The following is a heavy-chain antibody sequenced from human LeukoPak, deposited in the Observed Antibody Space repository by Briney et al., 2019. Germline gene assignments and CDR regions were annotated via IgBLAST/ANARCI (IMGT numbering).Heavy chain of an antibody. CDR3: AKELDSSGYFDY. Sequence: GGSLRLSCAASGFTFSYYAMSWVRQAPGKGLEGVSAISGSGGSTYYAHSVKGRFTISRDNSKNTLYLQMNSLRADDTAVYYCAKELDSSGYFDYWGQGTLVTVSS. J-gene: IGHJ4*02. V-gene: IGHV3-23*01. D-gene: IGHD3-22*01. CDR2: ISGSGGST. CDR1: GFTFSYYA.